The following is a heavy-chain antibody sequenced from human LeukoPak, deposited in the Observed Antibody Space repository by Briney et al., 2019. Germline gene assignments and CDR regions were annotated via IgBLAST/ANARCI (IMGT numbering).Heavy chain of an antibody. J-gene: IGHJ4*02. CDR3: AKDRFCSGGSCYSADY. Sequence: QPGGSLRLSCAASGFTFSSYAMSWVRQAPGKGLEWVSTISGSGGSTYYADSVKGRFTISRDNSKNTLYLQMNSLRADDTAVYYCAKDRFCSGGSCYSADYWGQGTLVTVSS. CDR2: ISGSGGST. CDR1: GFTFSSYA. V-gene: IGHV3-23*01. D-gene: IGHD2-15*01.